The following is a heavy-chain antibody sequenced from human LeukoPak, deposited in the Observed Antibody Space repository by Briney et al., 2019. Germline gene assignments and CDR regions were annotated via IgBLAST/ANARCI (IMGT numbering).Heavy chain of an antibody. V-gene: IGHV3-48*01. CDR1: GFTFSSYA. J-gene: IGHJ4*02. CDR3: VTDWPVW. D-gene: IGHD3-16*01. Sequence: GGSLTLSCAGSGFTFSSYAMSWVRQAPGKGLEWVSYISNTGSPIYYADSVKARFTISRDNAKNSLWLQMSSLRADDTAVYFCVTDWPVWWSLGTLVTVSS. CDR2: ISNTGSPI.